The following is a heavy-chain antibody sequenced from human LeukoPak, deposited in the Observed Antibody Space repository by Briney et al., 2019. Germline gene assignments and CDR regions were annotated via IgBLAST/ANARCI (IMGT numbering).Heavy chain of an antibody. D-gene: IGHD1-26*01. Sequence: GASVKVSCKASGYTFTSYDINWVRQATGQGLEWMGWMNPNSGNTGYAQKFQGRVTMTRDTSISTAYMELSRLRSDDTAVYYCAREYTRYSGSYFGVEGSNPTDYWGQGTLVTVSS. CDR1: GYTFTSYD. CDR2: MNPNSGNT. J-gene: IGHJ4*02. V-gene: IGHV1-8*01. CDR3: AREYTRYSGSYFGVEGSNPTDY.